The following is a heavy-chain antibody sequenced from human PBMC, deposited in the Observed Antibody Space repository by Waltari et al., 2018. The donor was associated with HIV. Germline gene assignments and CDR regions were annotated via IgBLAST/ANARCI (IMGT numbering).Heavy chain of an antibody. CDR2: MNSDGTTR. CDR3: ASSGVYAHDAFKI. D-gene: IGHD2-15*01. CDR1: GFTFHTYW. V-gene: IGHV3-74*01. Sequence: EVQLVESGGGLVQPGGYLRLSCAASGFTFHTYWMHWLRQVPGKGLVWVSRMNSDGTTRSYADSVKGRFTISRDNAKNTLYVEMNSLRADDTAVYYCASSGVYAHDAFKIWGQGTRSSSLQ. J-gene: IGHJ3*02.